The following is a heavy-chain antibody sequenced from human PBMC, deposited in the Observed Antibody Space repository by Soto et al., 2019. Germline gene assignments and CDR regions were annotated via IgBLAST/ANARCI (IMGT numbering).Heavy chain of an antibody. V-gene: IGHV3-9*01. D-gene: IGHD6-19*01. CDR1: GFTFDDYA. J-gene: IGHJ4*02. CDR3: AKDRGGQWLVRAGYHY. CDR2: ISWNSGSI. Sequence: GGSLRLSCAASGFTFDDYAMHWVRQAPGKGLEWVSGISWNSGSIGYADSVKGRFTISRDNAKNSLYLQMNSLRAEDTALYYCAKDRGGQWLVRAGYHYWGQGPLVNVP.